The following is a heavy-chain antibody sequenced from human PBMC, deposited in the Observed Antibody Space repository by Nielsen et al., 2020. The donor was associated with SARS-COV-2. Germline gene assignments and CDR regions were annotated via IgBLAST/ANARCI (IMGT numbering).Heavy chain of an antibody. Sequence: GGSLRLSCSASGFTFSRSSMHWVRQARGKGLEYVSAISENGGSTFYADSAKGRFTISRDNSNNTLFLQMNSLRVEDTAVYYCVKDFAYKDSWGQGTLVAVSS. V-gene: IGHV3-64D*09. D-gene: IGHD1-1*01. CDR1: GFTFSRSS. CDR3: VKDFAYKDS. CDR2: ISENGGST. J-gene: IGHJ5*01.